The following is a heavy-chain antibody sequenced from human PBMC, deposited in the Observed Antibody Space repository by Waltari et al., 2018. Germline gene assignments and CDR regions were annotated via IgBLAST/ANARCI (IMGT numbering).Heavy chain of an antibody. CDR2: NKHMRST. Sequence: QVQLQQWGAGLFKPSETLSLTCAVYGGSFSGYYWSWIRQPPGKGMQWSWENKHMRSTNYSPTLKVRVTISVDTSTSHVSRKLSSVAAADTAGEYCARSSDYVHYFDYWGQGTLVTVSS. V-gene: IGHV4-34*01. CDR3: ARSSDYVHYFDY. D-gene: IGHD4-17*01. J-gene: IGHJ4*02. CDR1: GGSFSGYY.